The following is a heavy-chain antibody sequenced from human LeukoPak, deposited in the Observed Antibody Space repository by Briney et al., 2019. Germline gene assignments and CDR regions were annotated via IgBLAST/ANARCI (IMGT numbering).Heavy chain of an antibody. Sequence: PGGSLRLSCAASGFTFSSYGMHWVRQAPGKGLEWVAFIWYDGSNKYYADSVKGRFTISRDNSKNTLYLQMNSLRAEDTAVYYCASEVGATGDYWGQGTLVTVSS. CDR3: ASEVGATGDY. CDR2: IWYDGSNK. CDR1: GFTFSSYG. D-gene: IGHD1-26*01. J-gene: IGHJ4*02. V-gene: IGHV3-30*02.